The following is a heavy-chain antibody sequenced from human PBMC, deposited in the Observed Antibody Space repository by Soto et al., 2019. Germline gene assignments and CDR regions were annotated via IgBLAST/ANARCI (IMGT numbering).Heavy chain of an antibody. J-gene: IGHJ6*02. V-gene: IGHV3-30*03. Sequence: QVQLVESGGGVVQPGRSLRLSCAASGLTFSSSAMHWVRQAPGKGLEWVAIISYDGSNKYYVDSVKGRFTISSDNSKNALDLQMNSRREEDTAVYYCAAETKSYFYGMDVWGQGTTVTVS. CDR2: ISYDGSNK. CDR1: GLTFSSSA. CDR3: AAETKSYFYGMDV.